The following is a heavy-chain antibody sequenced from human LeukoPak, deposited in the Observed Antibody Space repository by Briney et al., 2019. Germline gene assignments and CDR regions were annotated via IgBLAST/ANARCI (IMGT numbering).Heavy chain of an antibody. Sequence: SETLSLTCTVSGGSISSYYWGWIRQPPGKGLEWIGSIYYSGSTYYNPSLKSRVTISVDTSKNQFSLKLSSVTAADTAVYYCARQNIAAAGTNWFDPWGQGTLVTVSS. V-gene: IGHV4-39*01. J-gene: IGHJ5*02. D-gene: IGHD6-13*01. CDR3: ARQNIAAAGTNWFDP. CDR2: IYYSGST. CDR1: GGSISSYY.